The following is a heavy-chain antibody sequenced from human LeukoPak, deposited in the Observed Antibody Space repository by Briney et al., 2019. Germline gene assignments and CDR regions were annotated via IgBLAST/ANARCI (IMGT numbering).Heavy chain of an antibody. D-gene: IGHD2-2*01. CDR1: GGSISSSSYY. V-gene: IGHV4-39*07. CDR3: ARWRGILGYCSSTSCYGGDY. Sequence: PSETLSLTCTVSGGSISSSSYYWGWIRQPPGKGLEWIGEINHSGSTNYNPSLKSRVTISVDTSKNQFSLKLSSVTAADTAVYYCARWRGILGYCSSTSCYGGDYWGQGTLVTVSS. J-gene: IGHJ4*02. CDR2: INHSGST.